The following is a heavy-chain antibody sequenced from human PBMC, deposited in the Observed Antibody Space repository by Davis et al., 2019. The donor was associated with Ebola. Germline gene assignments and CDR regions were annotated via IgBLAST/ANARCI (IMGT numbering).Heavy chain of an antibody. J-gene: IGHJ4*02. CDR2: LSENSYFK. D-gene: IGHD3-10*01. Sequence: PGGSLRLSCAASGFSISSYSMDWVRQAPGKGLEWVSSLSENSYFKHYADSVKGRFTVSRDNAQNTLYLQMNSLTAEDTAVYYCSRDVQFEFYDYWGQGTLVTVSS. CDR3: SRDVQFEFYDY. V-gene: IGHV3-21*01. CDR1: GFSISSYS.